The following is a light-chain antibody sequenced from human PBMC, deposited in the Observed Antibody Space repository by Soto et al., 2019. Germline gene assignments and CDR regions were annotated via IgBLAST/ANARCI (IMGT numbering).Light chain of an antibody. CDR3: LLYYADAQYWV. CDR1: TGAVTSGFF. J-gene: IGLJ3*02. Sequence: QAVVTQEPSLTVSPGGTVTLTCASSTGAVTSGFFPNWFQQKPGQAPRALIYSTTKKHSWTPARFSGSLLGGKAALTLSGVQPEDEGEYYCLLYYADAQYWVFGGGTKLTVL. CDR2: STT. V-gene: IGLV7-43*01.